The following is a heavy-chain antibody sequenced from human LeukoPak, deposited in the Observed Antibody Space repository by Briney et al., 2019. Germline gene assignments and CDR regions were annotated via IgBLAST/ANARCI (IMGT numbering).Heavy chain of an antibody. CDR1: GYPFTGYY. V-gene: IGHV1-2*02. J-gene: IGHJ4*02. Sequence: ASVKVSCKASGYPFTGYYLHWVRQAPGQGLEWMGWINPNSGGTNYAQKFQGRVTMTRDTSISTAYMDLSRLRSDDTAVYYCARENIGYCSSTSCPHFEYWGQGTLVTVSS. D-gene: IGHD2-2*01. CDR2: INPNSGGT. CDR3: ARENIGYCSSTSCPHFEY.